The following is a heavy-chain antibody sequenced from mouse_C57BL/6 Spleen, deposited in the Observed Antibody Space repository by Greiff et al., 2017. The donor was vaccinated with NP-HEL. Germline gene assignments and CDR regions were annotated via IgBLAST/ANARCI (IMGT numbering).Heavy chain of an antibody. V-gene: IGHV1-82*01. CDR3: AKDRMDGYSMDY. CDR1: GYAFSSSW. J-gene: IGHJ4*01. Sequence: VQLQQSGPELVKPGASVKISCKASGYAFSSSWMNWVKQRPGKGLEWIGRIYPGDGDTNYNGKFKGKATRTADKSSSTAYMQLSSLTSEDSAVYFCAKDRMDGYSMDYWGQGTSVTVSS. D-gene: IGHD2-3*01. CDR2: IYPGDGDT.